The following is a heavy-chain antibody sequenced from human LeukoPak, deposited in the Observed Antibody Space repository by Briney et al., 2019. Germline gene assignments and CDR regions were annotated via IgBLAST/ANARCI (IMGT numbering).Heavy chain of an antibody. CDR2: MNPNRGNT. V-gene: IGHV1-8*01. CDR3: ARDPTYYDFWSGYFLGGHWFDP. Sequence: ASVKVSCKASGYTFTSYDINWVRQATGQGLEWMGWMNPNRGNTGYAQKFQGRVTMTRNTSISTAYMELSSLRSEDTAVYYCARDPTYYDFWSGYFLGGHWFDPRGQGTLVTVSS. CDR1: GYTFTSYD. J-gene: IGHJ5*02. D-gene: IGHD3-3*01.